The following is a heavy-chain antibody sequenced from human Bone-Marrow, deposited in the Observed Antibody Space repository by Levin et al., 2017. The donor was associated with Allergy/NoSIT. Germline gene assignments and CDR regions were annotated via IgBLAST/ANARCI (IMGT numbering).Heavy chain of an antibody. CDR3: LVRVDGVES. CDR2: IYPGDSDT. J-gene: IGHJ4*02. V-gene: IGHV5-51*01. D-gene: IGHD2-8*01. CDR1: GYKFTSYW. Sequence: GESLKISCEASGYKFTSYWIAWARQMPGKGLEWMGIIYPGDSDTKYSPSFQGQVTISADKSISTAYLQWSSLKASDTAMFYCLVRVDGVESWGQGTLVTVSS.